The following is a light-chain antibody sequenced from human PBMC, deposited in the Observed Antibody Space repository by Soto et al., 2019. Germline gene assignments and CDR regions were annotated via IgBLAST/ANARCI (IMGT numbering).Light chain of an antibody. Sequence: DIQMTQSPSTLSASVGDRVTITCRASQSISNWLAWYQQKPGKVPKLLIYKASSLESGVPSRFSGSGSGTEFTLTISSLQPDDFATYFCQQYDSYPWTFGQGTKVEIK. CDR3: QQYDSYPWT. CDR2: KAS. CDR1: QSISNW. J-gene: IGKJ1*01. V-gene: IGKV1-5*03.